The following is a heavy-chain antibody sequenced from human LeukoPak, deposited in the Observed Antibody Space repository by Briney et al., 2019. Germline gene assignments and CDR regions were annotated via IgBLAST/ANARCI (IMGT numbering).Heavy chain of an antibody. Sequence: GASVKVSCKASGYTFTSYYMHWVRQAPGQGLECLGRIIPALGTVNYAKEFQGRLTITADKFTSTAYMELSSLRSEDTAVYYCARVADHYNYGMDVWGQGTTVIVSS. CDR2: IIPALGTV. J-gene: IGHJ6*02. CDR3: ARVADHYNYGMDV. V-gene: IGHV1-69*08. CDR1: GYTFTSYY.